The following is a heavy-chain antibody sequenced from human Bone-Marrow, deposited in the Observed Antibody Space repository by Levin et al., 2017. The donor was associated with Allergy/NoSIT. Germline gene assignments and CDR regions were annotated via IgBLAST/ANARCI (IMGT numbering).Heavy chain of an antibody. Sequence: LSLTCAASGFTFSSSAMSWVRQAPGKGLEWVSSISGSGTITHYAESVKGRFTISRDISKNMLHLHMNSLRAEDTAIYFCAKEGLAVAGYYFDDWGQGTLVTVSS. J-gene: IGHJ4*02. D-gene: IGHD6-19*01. CDR2: ISGSGTIT. CDR1: GFTFSSSA. V-gene: IGHV3-23*01. CDR3: AKEGLAVAGYYFDD.